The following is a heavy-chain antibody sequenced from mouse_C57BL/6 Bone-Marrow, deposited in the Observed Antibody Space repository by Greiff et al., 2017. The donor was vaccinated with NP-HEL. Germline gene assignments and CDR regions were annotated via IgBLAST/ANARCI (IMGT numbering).Heavy chain of an antibody. J-gene: IGHJ1*03. V-gene: IGHV3-6*01. CDR3: ARTLIDV. CDR2: ISYDGSN. CDR1: GYSITSGYY. Sequence: EESGPGLVKPSQSLSLTCSVTGYSITSGYYWNWIRQFPGNKLEWMGYISYDGSNNYNPSLKNRISITRDTSKNQFFLKLNSVTTEDTATYYCARTLIDVWGTGTTVTVSS.